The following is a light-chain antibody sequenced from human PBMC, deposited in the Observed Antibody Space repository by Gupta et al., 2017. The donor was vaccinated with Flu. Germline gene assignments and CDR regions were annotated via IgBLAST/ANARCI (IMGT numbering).Light chain of an antibody. CDR3: SSHTRSSTGV. Sequence: QSALTQPASVSGSPGQSITISCTGTSSDIGAYKYVSWFQQHPGKAPKLMIYEVSNRPSGASNRFSGSKSGNTASLTISGLQAEDEADYYCSSHTRSSTGVFGGGTKLTVL. J-gene: IGLJ3*02. CDR1: SSDIGAYKY. CDR2: EVS. V-gene: IGLV2-14*01.